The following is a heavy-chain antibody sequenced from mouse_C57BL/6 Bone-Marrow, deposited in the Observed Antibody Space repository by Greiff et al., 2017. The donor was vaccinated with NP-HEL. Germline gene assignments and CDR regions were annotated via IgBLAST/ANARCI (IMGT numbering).Heavy chain of an antibody. D-gene: IGHD2-1*01. CDR2: ISSGSSNI. CDR1: GFTFSDYG. J-gene: IGHJ2*01. V-gene: IGHV5-17*01. CDR3: ARRNLDY. Sequence: EVMLVESGGGLVKPGGSLKLSCAASGFTFSDYGMHWVRQAPEKGLEWVAYISSGSSNIYYADTVKGRFTISRDNAKNTLFLQMTSLRSEYTAMYYCARRNLDYWGQGTTLTVSS.